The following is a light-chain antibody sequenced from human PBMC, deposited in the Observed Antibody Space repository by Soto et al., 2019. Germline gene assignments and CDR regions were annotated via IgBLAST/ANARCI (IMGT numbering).Light chain of an antibody. CDR2: DAS. CDR3: QQRSNWPPLT. CDR1: QSISYY. Sequence: EIVLTQSPATLSLSPGERATLXXRASQSISYYLAWYQQKPGQAPRLLIYDASNRATGIPTRFSGSGSGTDFTLTISSLEPEDFAVYYCQQRSNWPPLTFGGGTKWIS. J-gene: IGKJ4*01. V-gene: IGKV3-11*01.